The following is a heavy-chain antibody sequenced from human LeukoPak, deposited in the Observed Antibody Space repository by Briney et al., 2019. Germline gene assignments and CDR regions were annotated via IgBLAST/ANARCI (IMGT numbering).Heavy chain of an antibody. D-gene: IGHD4-17*01. CDR2: IKSDGSST. CDR3: ARGDPTVTTTGSGGLDI. V-gene: IGHV3-74*01. J-gene: IGHJ3*02. Sequence: GGSLRLSCAASGFTFSSYSMNWVRQAPGKGLVWVSRIKSDGSSTSYADFVKGRFTISRDNAKNTLYLQMNSLRAEDTAVYYCARGDPTVTTTGSGGLDIWGQGTMVTVSS. CDR1: GFTFSSYS.